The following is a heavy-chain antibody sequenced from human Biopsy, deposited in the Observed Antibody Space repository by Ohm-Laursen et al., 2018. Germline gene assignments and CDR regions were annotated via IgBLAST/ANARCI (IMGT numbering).Heavy chain of an antibody. Sequence: SDTLSLTCPVSGGSISGSSWSWIRQAPGKGLEWIGYISYSRDTNYNPSLKSRITISVDTSKNQFSLKLTSVTAADTAVFYCARRGSGGRSFDYWGQGSLVTVSS. V-gene: IGHV4-59*08. CDR2: ISYSRDT. D-gene: IGHD2-15*01. CDR1: GGSISGSS. CDR3: ARRGSGGRSFDY. J-gene: IGHJ4*02.